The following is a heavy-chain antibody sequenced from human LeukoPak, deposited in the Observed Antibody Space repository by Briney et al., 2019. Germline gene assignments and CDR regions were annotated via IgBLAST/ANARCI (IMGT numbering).Heavy chain of an antibody. CDR3: ARDTTVVLYYFDY. V-gene: IGHV1-2*02. CDR1: GYTFTGYY. D-gene: IGHD4-23*01. CDR2: INPNSGGT. J-gene: IGHJ4*02. Sequence: ASVKVSCKASGYTFTGYYTHWVRQAPGQGLEWMGWINPNSGGTNYAQKFQGRVTMTRDTSISTAYMELSRLRSDDTAVYYCARDTTVVLYYFDYWGQGTLVTVSS.